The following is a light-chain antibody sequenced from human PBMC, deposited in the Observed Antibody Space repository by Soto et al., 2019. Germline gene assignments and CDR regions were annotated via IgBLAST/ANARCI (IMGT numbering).Light chain of an antibody. V-gene: IGLV1-51*01. CDR3: ATWDGGLTPQGV. Sequence: QSVLSQPPSVSAAPGQMVTISCSGSSSNIGKYYVSWYQQVPGTAPTLLIYDNTQRPSGIPDRFSGSKSGTSATLAITGLQTGAEADYYCATWDGGLTPQGVFGTGTKVTVL. CDR1: SSNIGKYY. CDR2: DNT. J-gene: IGLJ1*01.